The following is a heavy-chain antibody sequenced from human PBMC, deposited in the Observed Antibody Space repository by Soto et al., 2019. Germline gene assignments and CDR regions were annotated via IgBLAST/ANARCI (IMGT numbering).Heavy chain of an antibody. CDR3: AKGALIAAAGTRWFDP. D-gene: IGHD6-13*01. V-gene: IGHV3-30*18. CDR1: GFTFSSYG. CDR2: ISYDGSNK. J-gene: IGHJ5*02. Sequence: QVQLVESGGGVVQPGRSLRLSCAASGFTFSSYGMHWVRQAPGKGLEWVAVISYDGSNKYYADSVKGRFTISRDNSKNTLYLQMNSLRAEDTAVYYCAKGALIAAAGTRWFDPWGQGTLVTVSS.